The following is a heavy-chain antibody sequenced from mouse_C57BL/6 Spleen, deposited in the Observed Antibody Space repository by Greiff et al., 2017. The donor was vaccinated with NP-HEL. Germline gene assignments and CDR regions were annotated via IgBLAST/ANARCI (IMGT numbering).Heavy chain of an antibody. CDR1: GYAFTNYL. CDR2: INPGNGGT. J-gene: IGHJ3*01. D-gene: IGHD2-4*01. V-gene: IGHV1-54*01. CDR3: ARHQYDNYTWFAY. Sequence: QVQLQQPGAELVRPGTSVKVSCKASGYAFTNYLIQWVKQRPGQGLEWIGVINPGNGGTNYNEKFKGKATLTVDKSSSTAYMQLSSLTSEDSAVYFCARHQYDNYTWFAYWGQGTLVTVSA.